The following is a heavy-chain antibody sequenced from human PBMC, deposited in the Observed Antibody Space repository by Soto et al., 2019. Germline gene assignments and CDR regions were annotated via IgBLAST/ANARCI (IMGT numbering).Heavy chain of an antibody. Sequence: QVQLVQSGAEVKKPGASVKVSCKASGYTFTSYGISWVRQAPGQGLEWMGWISAYNGNTNYAQKLQGRVTMTTDTSTSTAYMELRSLRSDDTAVYYCATNAGTLRFVEWLRRSYYYYGMDVWGQGTTVTVSS. CDR2: ISAYNGNT. CDR3: ATNAGTLRFVEWLRRSYYYYGMDV. V-gene: IGHV1-18*04. CDR1: GYTFTSYG. J-gene: IGHJ6*02. D-gene: IGHD3-3*01.